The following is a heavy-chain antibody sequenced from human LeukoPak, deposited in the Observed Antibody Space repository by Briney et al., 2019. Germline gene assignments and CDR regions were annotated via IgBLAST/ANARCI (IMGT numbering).Heavy chain of an antibody. D-gene: IGHD3-22*01. V-gene: IGHV4-30-4*01. CDR3: ARGDSSGYSAFDY. CDR2: IYYSGST. CDR1: GGSISSGDYS. Sequence: PSQTLSLTCTVSGGSISSGDYSWSWIRQPPGKGLEWIGYIYYSGSTYYNPSLKSRVTISVDTSKNQFSLKLSSVTAADTAVYYCARGDSSGYSAFDYWGQGTLVTVSS. J-gene: IGHJ4*02.